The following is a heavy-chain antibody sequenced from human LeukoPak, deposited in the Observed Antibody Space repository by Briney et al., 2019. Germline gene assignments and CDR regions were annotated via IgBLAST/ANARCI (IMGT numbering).Heavy chain of an antibody. CDR3: ARDVVVTSSPDAFDI. Sequence: SQTLSLTCTVSGGSVTSGGYFWTWIRQHPGKGLEWIGYISNSGTTSYNPSLKSRVSISVDTSNNQFSLRLSSVTAADTAVYYCARDVVVTSSPDAFDIWGQGTMVTVSS. D-gene: IGHD2-21*02. CDR2: ISNSGTT. CDR1: GGSVTSGGYF. V-gene: IGHV4-31*03. J-gene: IGHJ3*02.